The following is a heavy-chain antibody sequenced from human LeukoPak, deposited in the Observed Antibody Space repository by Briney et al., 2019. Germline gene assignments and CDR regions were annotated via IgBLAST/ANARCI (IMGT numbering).Heavy chain of an antibody. CDR1: GFTFGDYG. V-gene: IGHV3-49*04. D-gene: IGHD2-21*01. CDR2: IRSKAYGGTT. J-gene: IGHJ4*02. CDR3: TRVLGVIAPAYYFDY. Sequence: GGSLRLSCTASGFTFGDYGMSWGRQAPGTGLEWVGFIRSKAYGGTTEYAASVKGRFTISRDDSKSIAYLQMNSLKTEDTAVYYCTRVLGVIAPAYYFDYWGQGTLVTVSS.